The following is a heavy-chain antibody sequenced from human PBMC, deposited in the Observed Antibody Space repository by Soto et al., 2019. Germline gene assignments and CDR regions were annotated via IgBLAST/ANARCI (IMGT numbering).Heavy chain of an antibody. J-gene: IGHJ6*02. D-gene: IGHD3-3*01. CDR3: AREGTLTYYDFWSGYPLGNYYYYGMDV. CDR2: ISSRSSTI. Sequence: GGSLRLSCAASGFTFSSYSMNWVRQAPGKGLEWVSYISSRSSTIYYADSVKGRFTISRDNAKNSLYLQMNSLRDEDTAVYYCAREGTLTYYDFWSGYPLGNYYYYGMDVWGQGTTVTVSS. CDR1: GFTFSSYS. V-gene: IGHV3-48*02.